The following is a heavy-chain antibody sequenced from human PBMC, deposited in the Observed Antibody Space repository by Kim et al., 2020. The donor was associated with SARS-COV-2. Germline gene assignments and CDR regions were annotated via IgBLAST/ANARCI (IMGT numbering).Heavy chain of an antibody. CDR2: ISPNSGGT. CDR3: ARAQFDILSGYAPSAY. D-gene: IGHD3-9*01. Sequence: ASVKVSCKASGYTFTDYYIHWVRQAPGQGLEWMGRISPNSGGTNYAQKFQGRVTLTRDTSISTAYMELTRLISDETAVYYCARAQFDILSGYAPSAYWGQGTLVTVSS. J-gene: IGHJ4*02. V-gene: IGHV1-2*06. CDR1: GYTFTDYY.